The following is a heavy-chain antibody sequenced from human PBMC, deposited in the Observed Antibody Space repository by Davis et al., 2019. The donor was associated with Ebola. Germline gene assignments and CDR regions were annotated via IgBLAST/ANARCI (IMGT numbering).Heavy chain of an antibody. D-gene: IGHD3-10*01. Sequence: GESLKISCAASGFTFSSYSMNWVRQAPGKGLEWVSYISSSSSTIYYADSVKGRFTISRDNSKNTLYLQMDSLRVEDTAIYYCAKENDGSGSYYTHFDYWGQGTLVTVSS. J-gene: IGHJ4*02. CDR3: AKENDGSGSYYTHFDY. V-gene: IGHV3-48*01. CDR2: ISSSSSTI. CDR1: GFTFSSYS.